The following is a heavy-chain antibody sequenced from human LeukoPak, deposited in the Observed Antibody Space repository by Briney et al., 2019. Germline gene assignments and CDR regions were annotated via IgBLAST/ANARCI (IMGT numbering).Heavy chain of an antibody. CDR3: ARVQFNIVVVPAALLGAFDI. J-gene: IGHJ3*02. CDR2: IIPILGIA. D-gene: IGHD2-2*02. Sequence: SVKVSCKASGGTFSSYAISWVQQAPGQGLEWMGRIIPILGIANYAQKFQGRVTITADKSTSTAYMELSSLRSEDTAVYYCARVQFNIVVVPAALLGAFDIWGQGTMVTVSS. CDR1: GGTFSSYA. V-gene: IGHV1-69*04.